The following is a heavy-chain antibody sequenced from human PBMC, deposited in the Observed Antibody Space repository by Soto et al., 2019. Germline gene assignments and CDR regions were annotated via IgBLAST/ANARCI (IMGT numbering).Heavy chain of an antibody. Sequence: GGSLRLSCAASGFTFSSYWMSWVRQAPGKGLEWVANIKQDGSEKYYVDSVKGRFTISRDNAKNSLYLQMNSLRAEDTAVYYCARDRAAAGYYYYGMDVWGQGTTVTVSS. CDR2: IKQDGSEK. CDR3: ARDRAAAGYYYYGMDV. CDR1: GFTFSSYW. D-gene: IGHD6-13*01. J-gene: IGHJ6*02. V-gene: IGHV3-7*01.